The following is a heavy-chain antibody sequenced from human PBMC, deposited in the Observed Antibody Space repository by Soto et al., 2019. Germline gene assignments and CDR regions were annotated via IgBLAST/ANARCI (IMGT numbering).Heavy chain of an antibody. CDR2: IYYSGST. V-gene: IGHV4-59*01. D-gene: IGHD5-18*01. J-gene: IGHJ4*02. Sequence: PSETLSLTCTVSGVSISGYYWIWLRQPPGKGLEWIGYIYYSGSTNYNPSLKSRVTISVDTSKNQFSLKLSSVTAADTAVYYCARTLYSYGPRFDYWGQGTLVTVSS. CDR1: GVSISGYY. CDR3: ARTLYSYGPRFDY.